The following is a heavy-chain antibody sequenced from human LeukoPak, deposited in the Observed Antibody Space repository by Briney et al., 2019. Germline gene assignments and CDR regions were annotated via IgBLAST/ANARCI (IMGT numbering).Heavy chain of an antibody. CDR3: ARLGSSWYVSSYDY. J-gene: IGHJ4*02. Sequence: PSETLSLTCAVYGVSFSGYYWSWIRQPPGKGLEWIGEINHSGSTNYNPSLKSRVTISVDTSKNQFSLKLSSVTAADTAVYYCARLGSSWYVSSYDYWGQGTLVTVSS. CDR1: GVSFSGYY. V-gene: IGHV4-34*01. CDR2: INHSGST. D-gene: IGHD6-13*01.